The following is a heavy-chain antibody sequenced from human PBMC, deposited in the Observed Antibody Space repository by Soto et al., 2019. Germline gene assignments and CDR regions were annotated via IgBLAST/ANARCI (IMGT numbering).Heavy chain of an antibody. V-gene: IGHV4-59*01. Sequence: PSETLSLTCTVSGGSISSYYWSWIRQPPGKGLEWIGYTYYSGSTNYNPSLKSRVTISVDTSKNQFSLKLSSVTAADTAVYYCARASSTIFGVVISDIGFDYWGQGTLVTVSS. J-gene: IGHJ4*02. CDR1: GGSISSYY. CDR2: TYYSGST. D-gene: IGHD3-3*01. CDR3: ARASSTIFGVVISDIGFDY.